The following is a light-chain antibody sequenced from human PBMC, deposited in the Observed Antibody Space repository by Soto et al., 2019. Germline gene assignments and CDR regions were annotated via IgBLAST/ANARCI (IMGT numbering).Light chain of an antibody. V-gene: IGKV1-5*03. CDR2: KAS. Sequence: DIQMTQSPSTLSASVGDRVTITCRASQSFSSWLAWYQQKPGKAPKLLIYKASSLESGVPSRFSGSGSGTEFTLTINSLQPDDLATYYCQQSKNYPYTFGQGTKLEIK. CDR3: QQSKNYPYT. J-gene: IGKJ2*01. CDR1: QSFSSW.